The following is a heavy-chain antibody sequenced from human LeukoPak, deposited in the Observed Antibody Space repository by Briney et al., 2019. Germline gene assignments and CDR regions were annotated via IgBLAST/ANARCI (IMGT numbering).Heavy chain of an antibody. J-gene: IGHJ4*02. CDR3: AISSGSYDY. CDR1: GFTLSNSG. D-gene: IGHD1-26*01. Sequence: QSGGSLRLSCAASGFTLSNSGMSWVRQAPGKGLEWVSGIGGSTYYRDSVKGRFTISRDNSKNTLYLQMNSLRVEDTAVYYCAISSGSYDYWGQGTLVTASS. V-gene: IGHV3-23*01. CDR2: IGGST.